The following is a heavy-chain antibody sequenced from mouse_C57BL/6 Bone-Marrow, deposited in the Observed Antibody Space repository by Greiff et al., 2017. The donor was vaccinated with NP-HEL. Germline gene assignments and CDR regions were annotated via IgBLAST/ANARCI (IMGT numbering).Heavy chain of an antibody. Sequence: KVEESGPGLVKPSQSLFLTCSITGFPITSGYYWIWIRQPPGKPLEWMGYITHSGETFYNPSLQSPISITRETSKNQFFLQLNSVTTEDTAMYYCAGDSSGYGDFDYWGQGTTLTVSS. CDR1: GFPITSGYY. CDR2: ITHSGET. V-gene: IGHV12-3*01. J-gene: IGHJ2*01. CDR3: AGDSSGYGDFDY. D-gene: IGHD3-2*02.